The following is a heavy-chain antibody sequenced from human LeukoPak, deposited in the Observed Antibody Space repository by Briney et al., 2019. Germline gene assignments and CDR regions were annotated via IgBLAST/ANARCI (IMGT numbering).Heavy chain of an antibody. V-gene: IGHV3-9*01. D-gene: IGHD3-10*01. Sequence: GRSLRLSCAASGFTFDDYAMHWVRQAPGKGLEWVSGISWNSGSIGYADSVKGRFTISRDNAKNSLYLQMNSLRAEDTALYYCAKDTSYYYGSGSPRRSFDYWGQGTLVTVSS. CDR1: GFTFDDYA. CDR3: AKDTSYYYGSGSPRRSFDY. J-gene: IGHJ4*02. CDR2: ISWNSGSI.